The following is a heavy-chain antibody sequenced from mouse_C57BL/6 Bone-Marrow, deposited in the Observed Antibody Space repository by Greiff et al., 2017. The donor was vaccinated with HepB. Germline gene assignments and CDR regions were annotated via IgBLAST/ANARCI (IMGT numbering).Heavy chain of an antibody. J-gene: IGHJ2*01. V-gene: IGHV14-1*01. CDR2: IDPEDGDT. CDR3: TTWITTVVPLGY. CDR1: GFNIKDYY. D-gene: IGHD1-1*01. Sequence: DVQLQESGAELVRPGASVKLSCTASGFNIKDYYMHWVKQRPEQGLEWIGRIDPEDGDTEYAPKFQGKATMTADTSSNTAYLQLSSLTSEDTAVYYCTTWITTVVPLGYWDQGTTLTVSS.